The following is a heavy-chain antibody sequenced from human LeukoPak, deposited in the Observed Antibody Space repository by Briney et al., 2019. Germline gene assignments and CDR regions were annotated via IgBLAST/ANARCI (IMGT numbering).Heavy chain of an antibody. Sequence: PGGSLRLSCAASGFTFSDYNMRWIRQAPGKGLEWVSSISRSGSTKYYADSVKGRFTISRDNAKNSLFLQMNSLRAEDTAVYYCARVTVVRRVLDYWGQGTLVTVSS. CDR3: ARVTVVRRVLDY. CDR1: GFTFSDYN. CDR2: ISRSGSTK. J-gene: IGHJ4*02. V-gene: IGHV3-11*01. D-gene: IGHD3-10*01.